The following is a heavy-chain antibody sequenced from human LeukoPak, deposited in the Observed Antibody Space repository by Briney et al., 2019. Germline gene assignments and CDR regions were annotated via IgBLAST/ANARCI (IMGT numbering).Heavy chain of an antibody. D-gene: IGHD6-19*01. Sequence: GASVKVSCKTSGYTFTGYYMHWVRQAPGQGLEWMGWINPNSGGTKYTQKFQGRVTMTRDTSISTAYMELSRLRSDDTAVYYCARDLGVAVALDALDIWGQGTMVTVSS. CDR1: GYTFTGYY. CDR2: INPNSGGT. CDR3: ARDLGVAVALDALDI. J-gene: IGHJ3*02. V-gene: IGHV1-2*02.